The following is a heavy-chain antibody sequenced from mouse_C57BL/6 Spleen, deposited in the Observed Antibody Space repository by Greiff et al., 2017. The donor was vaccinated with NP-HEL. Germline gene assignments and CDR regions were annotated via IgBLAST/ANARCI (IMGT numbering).Heavy chain of an antibody. CDR3: ARGGGYYGSNY. V-gene: IGHV1-54*01. D-gene: IGHD1-1*01. CDR1: GYAFTNYL. CDR2: INPGSGGT. Sequence: VQLQQSGAELVRPGTSVKVSCKASGYAFTNYLIEWVKQRPGQGLEWIGVINPGSGGTNYNEKFKGKATLTADKSSSTAYMQLSSLTSEDSAVYFCARGGGYYGSNYWGQGTTLTVSS. J-gene: IGHJ2*01.